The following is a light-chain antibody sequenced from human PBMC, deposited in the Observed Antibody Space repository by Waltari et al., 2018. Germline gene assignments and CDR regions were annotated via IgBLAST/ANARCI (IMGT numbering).Light chain of an antibody. CDR3: QVWDSSGDHVVA. J-gene: IGLJ2*01. Sequence: SYVLNQPPSLSVAPGQTAKITCGGHDIASSSVNWYQQEPGQAPVVVIFNDDYRPSGIPERFSASNSGNTATLTISGVEDGDEADYYCQVWDSSGDHVVAFGGGTKLTVL. V-gene: IGLV3-21*01. CDR2: NDD. CDR1: DIASSS.